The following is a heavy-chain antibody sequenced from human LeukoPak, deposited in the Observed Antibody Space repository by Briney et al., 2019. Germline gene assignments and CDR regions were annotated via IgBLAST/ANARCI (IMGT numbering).Heavy chain of an antibody. V-gene: IGHV3-30*18. CDR1: GFTFSSYG. CDR2: ISYDGSNK. D-gene: IGHD2-15*01. J-gene: IGHJ3*02. Sequence: GRSLRLSCAASGFTFSSYGMHWARQAPGKGLEWVAVISYDGSNKYYADSVKGRFTISRDNSKNTLYLQMNSLRAEDTAVYYCAKGDYCSGGSCYRNAFDIWGQGTMVTVSS. CDR3: AKGDYCSGGSCYRNAFDI.